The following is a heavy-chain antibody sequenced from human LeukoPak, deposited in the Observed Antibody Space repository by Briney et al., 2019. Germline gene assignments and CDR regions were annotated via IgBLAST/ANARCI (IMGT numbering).Heavy chain of an antibody. CDR2: IWYDGSNK. CDR3: ARARGWQPNYYHYYMDV. CDR1: GFTFNSYA. D-gene: IGHD2-15*01. J-gene: IGHJ6*03. V-gene: IGHV3-33*07. Sequence: GGSLRLSCIPSGFTFNSYAMFWVRQAPDKGLEWVSLIWYDGSNKYYADSVKGRFTISRDNSKNTLYLQMNSLRAEDTAVYYCARARGWQPNYYHYYMDVWGTGTTVTVSS.